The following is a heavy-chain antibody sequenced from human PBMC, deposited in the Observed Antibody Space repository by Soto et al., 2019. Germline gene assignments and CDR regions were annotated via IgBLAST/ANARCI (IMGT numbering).Heavy chain of an antibody. CDR2: IYYSGST. D-gene: IGHD1-1*01. J-gene: IGHJ6*02. CDR3: ARHSGSSYYYYGMDV. CDR1: GCSISSYY. Sequence: SETLSLTCTVSGCSISSYYWSWIRQPPGKGLEWIGYIYYSGSTNYNPSLKSRVTISVDTSKNQFSLKLSSVTAADTAVYYCARHSGSSYYYYGMDVWGQGTTVT. V-gene: IGHV4-59*08.